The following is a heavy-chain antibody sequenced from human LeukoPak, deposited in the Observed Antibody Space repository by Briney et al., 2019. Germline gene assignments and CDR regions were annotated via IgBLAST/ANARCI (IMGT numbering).Heavy chain of an antibody. CDR2: ISAYNGNT. D-gene: IGHD3-22*01. Sequence: ASVKVSCKASGYIFTSYGISWVRQAPGQGLEWMGWISAYNGNTNYAQKLQGRVTMTTDTSTSTAYMELRSLRSDDTAVYYCARDRGTFYYDSGGYFFDYWGQGTLVTVSS. CDR3: ARDRGTFYYDSGGYFFDY. V-gene: IGHV1-18*01. J-gene: IGHJ4*02. CDR1: GYIFTSYG.